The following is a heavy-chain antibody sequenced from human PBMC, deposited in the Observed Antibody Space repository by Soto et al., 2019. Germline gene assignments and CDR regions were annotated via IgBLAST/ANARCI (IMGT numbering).Heavy chain of an antibody. Sequence: SETLSLTCTVSGGSISSYYWSWIRQPPGKGLEWIGFIYHTGSTYYSPSLKNRVAISVDTSKNQFSLKLSSVTAADTAVYYCARVSAAGTYFDYWGQGTLVTVSS. J-gene: IGHJ4*02. CDR1: GGSISSYY. CDR2: IYHTGST. CDR3: ARVSAAGTYFDY. V-gene: IGHV4-59*12. D-gene: IGHD6-13*01.